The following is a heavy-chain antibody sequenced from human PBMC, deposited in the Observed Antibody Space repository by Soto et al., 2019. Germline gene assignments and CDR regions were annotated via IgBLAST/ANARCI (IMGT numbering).Heavy chain of an antibody. J-gene: IGHJ3*01. Sequence: GWSLRLSCASSGFTLSMSAVNWVRQAPGKGLEWVSYISDSGDRTYYADSVKGRFTISRDRSKNTVSLQMDSLRAEDTAVYYCAKDRGIIVKAGDAFDVWGQGTKVTVSS. CDR3: AKDRGIIVKAGDAFDV. D-gene: IGHD3-16*02. CDR2: ISDSGDRT. V-gene: IGHV3-23*01. CDR1: GFTLSMSA.